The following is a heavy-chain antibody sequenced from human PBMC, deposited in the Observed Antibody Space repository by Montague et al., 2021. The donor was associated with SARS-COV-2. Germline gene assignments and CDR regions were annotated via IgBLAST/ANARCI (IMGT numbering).Heavy chain of an antibody. Sequence: SLRLSCAASGFTFSCYSMNWVRQAPGKGLEWVSSISSSSSYIYYADSVKGRFTISRDDAKNSLYLQMNSLRAEDTAVYYCARGVEMATMGDAFDIWGQGTMVTVSS. D-gene: IGHD5-24*01. CDR2: ISSSSSYI. CDR1: GFTFSCYS. CDR3: ARGVEMATMGDAFDI. V-gene: IGHV3-21*01. J-gene: IGHJ3*02.